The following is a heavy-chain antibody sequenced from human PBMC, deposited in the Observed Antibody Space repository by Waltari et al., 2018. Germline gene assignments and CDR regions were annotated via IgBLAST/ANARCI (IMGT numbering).Heavy chain of an antibody. CDR3: ARRIYDGHWFDP. CDR2: IYHSGST. CDR1: GYSISSGYY. J-gene: IGHJ5*02. Sequence: QVQLQESGPGLVKPSETLSLTCAVSGYSISSGYYWGWIRQPPGKGLEWIGRIYHSGSTYYTPSLKSRVTISVDTSKNQFSLKLSSVTAADTAVYYCARRIYDGHWFDPWGQGTLVTVSS. D-gene: IGHD3-10*01. V-gene: IGHV4-38-2*01.